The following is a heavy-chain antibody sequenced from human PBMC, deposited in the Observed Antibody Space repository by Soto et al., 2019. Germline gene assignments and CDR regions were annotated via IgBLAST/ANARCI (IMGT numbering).Heavy chain of an antibody. D-gene: IGHD6-13*01. CDR1: GYNFPDYW. J-gene: IGHJ6*04. CDR3: ARISTYSSTRRYYYYGMDV. V-gene: IGHV5-51*01. Sequence: GESLKISCKGLGYNFPDYWIAWVRQMPGKGLEYMGIIYPGDSDTRYSPSFQGQVTISADKSISTAYLQWNSLEASDTAMYYWARISTYSSTRRYYYYGMDVWGKGTTVTV. CDR2: IYPGDSDT.